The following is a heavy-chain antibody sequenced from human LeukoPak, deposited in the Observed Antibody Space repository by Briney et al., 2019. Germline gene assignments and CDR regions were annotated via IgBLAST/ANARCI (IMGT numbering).Heavy chain of an antibody. Sequence: SGPTLVKPTPTLTLTCTFSGFSLSTSGVGVGWIRQPPGKALEWLALIYWDDDKRYSPSLKSRLTITKDTSKNQVVLTMTNMDPVDTATYHCAHSSTYYDILTGYSPISYFDYWGQGTLVTVSS. V-gene: IGHV2-5*02. CDR3: AHSSTYYDILTGYSPISYFDY. CDR2: IYWDDDK. CDR1: GFSLSTSGVG. J-gene: IGHJ4*02. D-gene: IGHD3-9*01.